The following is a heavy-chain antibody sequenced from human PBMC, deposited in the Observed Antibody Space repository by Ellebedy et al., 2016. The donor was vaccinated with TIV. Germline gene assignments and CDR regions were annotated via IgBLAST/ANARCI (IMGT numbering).Heavy chain of an antibody. CDR3: ARVYGHDYVGGSYRGFRFDP. CDR1: GFTFSSYA. J-gene: IGHJ5*02. CDR2: VSPSGGST. Sequence: GESLKISCAASGFTFSSYAMSWVRQAPGKGLEWVSAVSPSGGSTYYADSVKGRFTISRDNSKKTLYLQMNSLRAEDTAVYYCARVYGHDYVGGSYRGFRFDPWGQGTLVTVSS. D-gene: IGHD3-16*02. V-gene: IGHV3-23*01.